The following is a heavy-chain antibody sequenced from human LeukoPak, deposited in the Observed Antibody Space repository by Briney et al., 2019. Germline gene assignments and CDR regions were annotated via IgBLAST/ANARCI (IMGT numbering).Heavy chain of an antibody. J-gene: IGHJ4*02. CDR1: GFTFSYYY. CDR2: IYTGGGT. Sequence: GGSLRLSCAASGFTFSYYYMSAVRQAPGKGLEWVSVIYTGGGTDHADSVKGRFTISRDNSKNTLSLQMNSLRADDTAIYYCTRSGYRHPYHFESWGQGTLVIVSS. CDR3: TRSGYRHPYHFES. V-gene: IGHV3-53*01. D-gene: IGHD3-22*01.